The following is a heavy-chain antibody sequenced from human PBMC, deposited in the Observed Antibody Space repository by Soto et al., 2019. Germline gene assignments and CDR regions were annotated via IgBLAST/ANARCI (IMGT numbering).Heavy chain of an antibody. CDR1: GFSLTTSGVG. V-gene: IGHV2-5*02. CDR2: IYWDDDK. J-gene: IGHJ5*02. D-gene: IGHD3-10*01. Sequence: QITLKESGPPLVKPTQTLTLTCTFSGFSLTTSGVGVGWIRQPPGKALEWLALIYWDDDKRYSPSLKSRLTITKNTTRNQVVLTTTNMAPVDTAPSSCPHRDGFGEVASCGQGTVVTVSP. CDR3: PHRDGFGEVAS.